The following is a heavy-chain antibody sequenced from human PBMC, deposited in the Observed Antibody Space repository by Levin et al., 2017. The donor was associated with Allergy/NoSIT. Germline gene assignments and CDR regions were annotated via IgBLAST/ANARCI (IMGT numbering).Heavy chain of an antibody. V-gene: IGHV3-30-3*01. CDR3: ARDREAAAGVDGYYYGMEG. CDR1: GFTFSSFA. J-gene: IGHJ6*02. D-gene: IGHD6-13*01. Sequence: GGSLRLSCAASGFTFSSFAMHWVRQAPGKGLEWVAVIPYDGSSKYYADSVKGRFTISRDNSKNTLYLQMNSLRGDDTAIYYCARDREAAAGVDGYYYGMEGWGQGTTVTVSS. CDR2: IPYDGSSK.